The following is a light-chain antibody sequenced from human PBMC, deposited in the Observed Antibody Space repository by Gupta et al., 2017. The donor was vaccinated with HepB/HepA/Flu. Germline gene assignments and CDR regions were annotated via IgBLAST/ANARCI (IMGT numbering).Light chain of an antibody. CDR1: QGVTSW. V-gene: IGKV1-12*01. J-gene: IGKJ5*01. CDR3: QQGHRVPLT. CDR2: STS. Sequence: MQMTPSPSSVSASVGDSVTITCRASQGVTSWLAWYQHKPGKAPKLLISSTSTLESGVPSRFSGSGYGTEFTLIISSLEPEDSATYYCQQGHRVPLTFGQGTRLEIK.